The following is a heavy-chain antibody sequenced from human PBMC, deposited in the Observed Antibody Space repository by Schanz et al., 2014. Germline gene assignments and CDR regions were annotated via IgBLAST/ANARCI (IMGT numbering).Heavy chain of an antibody. CDR3: ARGGYSSAWYDRDIARFDY. CDR2: IIPILGIA. J-gene: IGHJ4*02. CDR1: GGTFSTYT. V-gene: IGHV1-69*02. D-gene: IGHD6-19*01. Sequence: QVQLVQSGAEVKKPGSSVKVSCKASGGTFSTYTISWVRQAPGQGLEWMGRIIPILGIANYAQKFQGRVTIAADKSTFPAYMDVSSLRSDDTAVYYCARGGYSSAWYDRDIARFDYWGQGTLVTVSS.